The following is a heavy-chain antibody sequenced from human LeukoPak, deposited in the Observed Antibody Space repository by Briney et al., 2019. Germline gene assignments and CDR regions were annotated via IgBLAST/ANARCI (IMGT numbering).Heavy chain of an antibody. CDR3: AKDRMIVVLNLPLV. V-gene: IGHV3-30*18. D-gene: IGHD3-22*01. Sequence: GGSLRLSCAASGFTFSSYGMHWVRQAPGKGLGWVAVISYDGSNKYYADSVKGRFTISRDNSKNTLYLQMNSLRAEDTAVYYCAKDRMIVVLNLPLVWGQGTMVTVSS. CDR2: ISYDGSNK. CDR1: GFTFSSYG. J-gene: IGHJ3*01.